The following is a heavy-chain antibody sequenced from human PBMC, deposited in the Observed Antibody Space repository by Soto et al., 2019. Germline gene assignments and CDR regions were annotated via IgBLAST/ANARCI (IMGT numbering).Heavy chain of an antibody. CDR2: INLRGGTT. V-gene: IGHV1-46*02. J-gene: IGHJ4*02. D-gene: IGHD4-17*01. CDR3: ARGPDDSDVPRWDH. CDR1: GYNFNQYY. Sequence: QVQLVQSGPEVRKPGASVRRSCATSGYNFNQYYIHWVRQAPGQGLEWMGIINLRGGTTEYAHKFRGRVTVTGDTSTRTAYTELSSLRSEDTAVYFCARGPDDSDVPRWDHWGQGTLITVSS.